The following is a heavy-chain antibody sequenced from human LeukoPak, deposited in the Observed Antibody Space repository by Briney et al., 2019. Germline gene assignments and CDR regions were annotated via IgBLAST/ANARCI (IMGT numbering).Heavy chain of an antibody. J-gene: IGHJ4*02. CDR1: GSSFTSYW. CDR3: ASSIRYYDFWSGYYTSYYFDY. Sequence: GASLKISCKGSGSSFTSYWIGWVRPMPGKGLEWMGIIYPGDSDTRYSPSFQGQVTISADKSISTAYLQWSSLKASDTAMYYCASSIRYYDFWSGYYTSYYFDYWGQGTLVTVSS. V-gene: IGHV5-51*01. D-gene: IGHD3-3*01. CDR2: IYPGDSDT.